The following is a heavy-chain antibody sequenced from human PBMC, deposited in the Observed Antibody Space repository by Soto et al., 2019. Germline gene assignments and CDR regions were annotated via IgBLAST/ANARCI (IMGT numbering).Heavy chain of an antibody. CDR2: INHSGST. D-gene: IGHD6-6*01. J-gene: IGHJ5*02. V-gene: IGHV4-34*01. CDR1: RGSFSGNY. Sequence: SETLSLTCAVYRGSFSGNYWSCIRQPPGKGLEWIGEINHSGSTNYNPSLKSRVTVSVDRSKNQFSLKLSSLTAADTAVYFCVRVRGIAARPNLRNRCDPRGQGSLVTGSS. CDR3: VRVRGIAARPNLRNRCDP.